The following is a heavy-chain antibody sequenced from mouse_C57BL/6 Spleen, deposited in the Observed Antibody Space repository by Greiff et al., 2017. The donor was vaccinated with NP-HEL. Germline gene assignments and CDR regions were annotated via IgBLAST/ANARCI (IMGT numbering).Heavy chain of an antibody. V-gene: IGHV1-55*01. J-gene: IGHJ1*03. CDR3: ARLIYYDYDGYWYFDV. D-gene: IGHD2-4*01. Sequence: QVQLQQPGAELVKPGASVKMSCKASGYTFTSYWITWVKQRPGQGLEWIGDIYPGSGSTNYIEKFKSKATLTVDTSSSTAYMQLSSLTSEDSAVYYCARLIYYDYDGYWYFDVWGTGTTVTVSS. CDR1: GYTFTSYW. CDR2: IYPGSGST.